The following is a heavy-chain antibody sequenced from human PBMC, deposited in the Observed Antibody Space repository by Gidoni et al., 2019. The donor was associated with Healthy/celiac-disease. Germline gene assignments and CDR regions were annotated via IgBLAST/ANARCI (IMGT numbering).Heavy chain of an antibody. CDR1: GFTFSSSA. D-gene: IGHD3-10*01. CDR2: ISGSGGST. CDR3: AKSVSPTMVRGVTGYYYYGMDV. V-gene: IGHV3-23*01. Sequence: EVQLLESGGGLVQPGGSLRLSCAASGFTFSSSAMSWVRQAPGKGLEWVSAISGSGGSTYYADSVKGRFTISRDNSKNTLYLQMNSLRAEDTAVYYCAKSVSPTMVRGVTGYYYYGMDVWGQGTTVTVSS. J-gene: IGHJ6*02.